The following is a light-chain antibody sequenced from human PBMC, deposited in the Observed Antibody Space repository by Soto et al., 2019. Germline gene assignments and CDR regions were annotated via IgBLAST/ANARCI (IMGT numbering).Light chain of an antibody. J-gene: IGLJ2*01. V-gene: IGLV1-51*01. CDR2: DNN. CDR1: GSNVGNNY. CDR3: GAWDDSLDAEV. Sequence: QSVLPQPPSVSAAPGQKVTISCSGSGSNVGNNYVSWYQHLPGTAPKLLIYDNNKRPSAIPDRFSGSKSGTSATLGITGLQAGDEADYYCGAWDDSLDAEVFGGGTKLTVL.